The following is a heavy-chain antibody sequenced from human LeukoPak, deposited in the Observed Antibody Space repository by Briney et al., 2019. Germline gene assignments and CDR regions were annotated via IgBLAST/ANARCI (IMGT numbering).Heavy chain of an antibody. D-gene: IGHD2-15*01. V-gene: IGHV4-59*01. J-gene: IGHJ6*02. CDR2: IYYSGST. CDR1: GGSISSYY. CDR3: ARVDSGLYYYGMDV. Sequence: PSETLSLTCTVSGGSISSYYWSWIRQPPGKGLEWIGYIYYSGSTNYNPSLKSRVTISVDTSKNQFSLKLSSVTAADTAVYYCARVDSGLYYYGMDVWGQGTTVTVSS.